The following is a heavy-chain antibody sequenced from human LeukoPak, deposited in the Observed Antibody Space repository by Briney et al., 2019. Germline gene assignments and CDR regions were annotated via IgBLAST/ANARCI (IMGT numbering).Heavy chain of an antibody. CDR3: AELGITMIGGV. J-gene: IGHJ6*04. V-gene: IGHV3-23*01. CDR2: ISGSGGST. Sequence: GGSLRLSCAASGFTFSSYGMSWVRQAPGKGLEWVSVISGSGGSTYYAASVKGRFTISRDNAKNSLYLQMNSLRAEDTAVYYCAELGITMIGGVWGKGTTVTISS. D-gene: IGHD3-10*02. CDR1: GFTFSSYG.